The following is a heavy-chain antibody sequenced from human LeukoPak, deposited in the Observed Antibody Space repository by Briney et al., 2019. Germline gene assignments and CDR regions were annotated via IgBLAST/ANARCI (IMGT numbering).Heavy chain of an antibody. CDR2: ISGSGGST. V-gene: IGHV3-23*01. CDR1: GLTFSSYA. J-gene: IGHJ4*02. D-gene: IGHD1-26*01. CDR3: AKDKVEVGSVRWFDY. Sequence: GGSLRLSCAASGLTFSSYAMSWVRQAPGKGLEWVSAISGSGGSTYYADSVKGRFTISRDNSKNTLYLQMNSLRAEDTAVYYCAKDKVEVGSVRWFDYWGQGTLVTVSS.